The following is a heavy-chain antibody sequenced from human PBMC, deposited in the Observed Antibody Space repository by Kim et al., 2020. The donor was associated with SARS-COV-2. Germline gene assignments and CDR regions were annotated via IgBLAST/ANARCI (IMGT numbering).Heavy chain of an antibody. V-gene: IGHV3-21*01. CDR3: ARGLGVATIDY. Sequence: IYYADSVKGRFTISRDNAKNSLYLQMNSLRAEDTAVYYCARGLGVATIDYWGQGTLVTVSS. CDR2: I. J-gene: IGHJ4*02. D-gene: IGHD5-12*01.